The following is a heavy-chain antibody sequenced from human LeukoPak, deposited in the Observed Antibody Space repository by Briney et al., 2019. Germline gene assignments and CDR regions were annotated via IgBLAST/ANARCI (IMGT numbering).Heavy chain of an antibody. D-gene: IGHD6-6*01. CDR3: ARRGSSSSGGAFDI. CDR2: IYYSGST. Sequence: SETLPLTCTVSGGSISSSSYYWGWIRQPPGKGLEWIGSIYYSGSTYYNPSLKSRVTISVDTSKNQFSLKLSSVTAADTAVYYCARRGSSSSGGAFDIWGQGTMVTVSS. CDR1: GGSISSSSYY. J-gene: IGHJ3*02. V-gene: IGHV4-39*01.